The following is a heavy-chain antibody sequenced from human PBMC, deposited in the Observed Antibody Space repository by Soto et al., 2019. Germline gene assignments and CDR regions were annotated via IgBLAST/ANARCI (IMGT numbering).Heavy chain of an antibody. Sequence: QVQLVQSRGEVKKPGASVKVSCKTSGYGFTTYGISWVRQAPGQGLEWMGWISGYNGNTNYAQKLKGRLTMTTDTSTSTAYMELRSLTSDDTAVYCCAREGPAPYYYYGMDVWGQGSTVTVSS. CDR3: AREGPAPYYYYGMDV. J-gene: IGHJ6*02. V-gene: IGHV1-18*01. CDR2: ISGYNGNT. CDR1: GYGFTTYG.